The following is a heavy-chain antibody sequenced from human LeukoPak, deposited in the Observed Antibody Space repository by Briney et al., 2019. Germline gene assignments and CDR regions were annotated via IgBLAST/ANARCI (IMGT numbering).Heavy chain of an antibody. Sequence: SETLSLTCAVYGGSFSGYYWSWIRQTPGKGLEWIGEINQSGTTNYNPSLKSPVTISVDTSKNQVSLRLTSVTAADTAVYYCARGNGYGSAFNYKAQYFDYWGPGTLVTVSS. J-gene: IGHJ4*02. CDR2: INQSGTT. V-gene: IGHV4-34*01. CDR1: GGSFSGYY. D-gene: IGHD3-10*01. CDR3: ARGNGYGSAFNYKAQYFDY.